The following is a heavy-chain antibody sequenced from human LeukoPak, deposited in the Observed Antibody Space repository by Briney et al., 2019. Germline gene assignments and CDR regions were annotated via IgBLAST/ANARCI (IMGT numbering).Heavy chain of an antibody. CDR2: INSDGSST. D-gene: IGHD3-22*01. V-gene: IGHV3-74*01. J-gene: IGHJ4*02. CDR3: AREPAYDSSGYYSD. CDR1: GFTFSNYW. Sequence: GGSLRLSCAASGFTFSNYWMHWVRQAPGKGLVWVSRINSDGSSTTYADSVKGRFTVSRDNAKNSLYLQMNSLRAEDTAVYYCAREPAYDSSGYYSDWGQGTLVTVSS.